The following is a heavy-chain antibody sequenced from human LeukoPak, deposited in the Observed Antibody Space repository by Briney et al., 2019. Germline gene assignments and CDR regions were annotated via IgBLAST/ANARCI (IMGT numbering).Heavy chain of an antibody. CDR3: ARDFKSGSYPEDDACDI. Sequence: ASVKVSCKASGYTFTSYGISWVRQSPGQGLEWRGWISAYNGNTNYAQKLQGRVTMTTDSSTSTAYMELNSPRSDDTAVYYCARDFKSGSYPEDDACDIWGQGTMVTVSS. V-gene: IGHV1-18*01. D-gene: IGHD1-26*01. J-gene: IGHJ3*02. CDR1: GYTFTSYG. CDR2: ISAYNGNT.